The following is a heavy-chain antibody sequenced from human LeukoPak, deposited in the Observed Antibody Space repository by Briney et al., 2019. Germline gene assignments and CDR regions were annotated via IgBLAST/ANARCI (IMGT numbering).Heavy chain of an antibody. Sequence: GGSREISLKGSGSRFTSYWIGWGRKMHGKGLEWMGIIYPGSSDSTFFPSLQVQPTISAHKSIRPAYLQSSSLKASDTAMYYCARHEGPPYGGKGFYYGMDVWGQGTPVTVSS. CDR3: ARHEGPPYGGKGFYYGMDV. J-gene: IGHJ6*02. CDR2: IYPGSSDS. CDR1: GSRFTSYW. V-gene: IGHV5-51*01. D-gene: IGHD4-23*01.